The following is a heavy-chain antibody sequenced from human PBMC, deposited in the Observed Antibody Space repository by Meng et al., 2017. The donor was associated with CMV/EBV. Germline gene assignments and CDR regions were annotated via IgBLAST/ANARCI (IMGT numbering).Heavy chain of an antibody. J-gene: IGHJ5*02. D-gene: IGHD2-2*01. CDR2: ISSSSSYI. CDR3: ARPLGYCSSTSCYGRVNWFDP. Sequence: SYSMNWFRQAPGKGLEWVSSISSSSSYIYYADSVKGRFTISRDNAKNSLYLQMNSLRAEDTAVYYCARPLGYCSSTSCYGRVNWFDPWGQGTLVTVSS. V-gene: IGHV3-21*01. CDR1: SYS.